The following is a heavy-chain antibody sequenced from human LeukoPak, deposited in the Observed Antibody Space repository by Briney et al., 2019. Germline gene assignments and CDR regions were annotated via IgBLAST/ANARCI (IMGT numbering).Heavy chain of an antibody. V-gene: IGHV4-59*01. Sequence: PSETLSLTCTVSGGSISSYYWSWIRQPPGKGLEWIGYIYYSGSTNYNPSLKSRVTISVDTSKNQFSLKLRSVTAADTAVYYCATYYCDSSGYYYFDYWGQGTLVTVSS. D-gene: IGHD3-22*01. CDR1: GGSISSYY. CDR3: ATYYCDSSGYYYFDY. CDR2: IYYSGST. J-gene: IGHJ4*02.